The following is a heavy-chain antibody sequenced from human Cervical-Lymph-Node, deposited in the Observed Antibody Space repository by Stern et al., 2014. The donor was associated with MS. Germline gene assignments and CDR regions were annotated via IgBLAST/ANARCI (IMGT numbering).Heavy chain of an antibody. V-gene: IGHV1-24*01. CDR1: GYTLNDLS. J-gene: IGHJ6*02. D-gene: IGHD6-19*01. CDR2: SSPEDGET. CDR3: ASAVTGLNYYFHALDV. Sequence: AQLVESGAEVKKPGASVKVSCKVSGYTLNDLSLHWVRQAPGEGLEWMGGSSPEDGETIFAQGLQGSVTVTEDTSTDTAYMELSSLRSEDTAVYYCASAVTGLNYYFHALDVWGQGTTVTVSS.